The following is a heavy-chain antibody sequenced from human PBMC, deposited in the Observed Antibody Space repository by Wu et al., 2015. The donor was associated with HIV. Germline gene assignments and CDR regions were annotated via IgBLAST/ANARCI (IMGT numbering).Heavy chain of an antibody. V-gene: IGHV1-46*01. CDR3: ARDRIKMTAVNRGDVFDI. Sequence: QVQLVQSGAEVKKPGASMKISCKTSGYAFTTYYIHWVRQAPGQGLEWMGIINPTNGRTRHAEKFQGRFIMTRDTSTSTVYMDLSSLTPEDTAVYYCARDRIKMTAVNRGDVFDIWGQGTMVTVSS. J-gene: IGHJ3*02. CDR1: GYAFTTYY. CDR2: INPTNGRT. D-gene: IGHD3-22*01.